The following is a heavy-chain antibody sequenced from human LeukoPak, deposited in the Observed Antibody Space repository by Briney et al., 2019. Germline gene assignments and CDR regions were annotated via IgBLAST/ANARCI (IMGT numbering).Heavy chain of an antibody. J-gene: IGHJ3*01. CDR3: AKGRPGGPPLL. CDR1: GFTVSSNY. CDR2: IYSGGNI. D-gene: IGHD4-23*01. Sequence: PGGSLRLSCAASGFTVSSNYMSWVRQARGRGLEWVSVIYSGGNIYYADSVKGRFTISRDNSKNMLYLQMNSLRAEDTAVYYCAKGRPGGPPLLWGQGTMVTVAS. V-gene: IGHV3-66*01.